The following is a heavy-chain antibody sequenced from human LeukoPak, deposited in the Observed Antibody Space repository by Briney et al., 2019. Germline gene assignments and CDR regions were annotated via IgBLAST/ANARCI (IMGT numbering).Heavy chain of an antibody. CDR1: GASISSYY. V-gene: IGHV4-59*01. D-gene: IGHD6-13*01. CDR3: ARARGSSWSHFDY. CDR2: IYYSGNT. Sequence: PSETLSLTCTVSGASISSYYWSWIRQPPGKGLEWFGYIYYSGNTNYNPSLKSRVTISIDTSKNQFSLKLSSVTAADTAVYYCARARGSSWSHFDYWGQGFLVTVSS. J-gene: IGHJ4*02.